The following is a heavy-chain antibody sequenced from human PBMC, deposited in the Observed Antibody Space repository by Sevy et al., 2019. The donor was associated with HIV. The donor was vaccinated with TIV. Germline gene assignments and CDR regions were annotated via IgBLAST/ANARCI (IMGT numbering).Heavy chain of an antibody. J-gene: IGHJ4*02. CDR1: GFNFRNYS. Sequence: GGSLRLSCAASGFNFRNYSMTWVRQAPGKGLDWVSYISSGSGTIHYADSVKDRFTISRDNVKNSLFLQMNSLRDEDTAIYYCARPYCSGDDCYSELDYWGQGILVTVSS. CDR3: ARPYCSGDDCYSELDY. D-gene: IGHD2-15*01. V-gene: IGHV3-48*02. CDR2: ISSGSGTI.